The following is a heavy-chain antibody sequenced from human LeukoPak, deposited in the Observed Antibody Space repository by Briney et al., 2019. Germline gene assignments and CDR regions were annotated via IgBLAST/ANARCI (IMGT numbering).Heavy chain of an antibody. J-gene: IGHJ3*02. CDR3: ARHRTDDYGVMNAFDI. Sequence: SETLSLTCAVSGYSISSAYYWGWIRHPPGKGLEWIGTIYHSVSTYYDPSLKSRVTISVDTSQNQFSLKLSSVTAADTAVYYCARHRTDDYGVMNAFDIWGQGTMVTVSS. CDR1: GYSISSAYY. D-gene: IGHD4-17*01. CDR2: IYHSVST. V-gene: IGHV4-38-2*01.